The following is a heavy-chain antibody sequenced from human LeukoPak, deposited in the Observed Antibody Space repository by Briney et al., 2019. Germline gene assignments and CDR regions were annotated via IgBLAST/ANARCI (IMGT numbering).Heavy chain of an antibody. CDR3: AKAGDTAMPAYYYYYYMDV. CDR1: GFTFSSYW. D-gene: IGHD5-18*01. V-gene: IGHV3-74*01. Sequence: AGGSLRLSCAASGFTFSSYWMHWVRQAPGKGLVWVSRINGDGSSTTYADSVKGRFTISRDNAKNTLYLQMNSLRAEDTAVYYCAKAGDTAMPAYYYYYYMDVWGKGTTVTVSS. J-gene: IGHJ6*03. CDR2: INGDGSST.